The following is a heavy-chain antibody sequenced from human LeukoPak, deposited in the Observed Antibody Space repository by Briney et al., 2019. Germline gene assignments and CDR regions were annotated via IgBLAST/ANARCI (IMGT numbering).Heavy chain of an antibody. J-gene: IGHJ5*02. V-gene: IGHV3-11*01. CDR1: GFTFSDYY. D-gene: IGHD6-19*01. Sequence: PGGSLRLSRAASGFTFSDYYMSWIRQAPGKGLEWVSYISSSGSTIYYADSVKGRFTISRDNSRNTLYLQMNSLRAEDTAVYYCARELSGWGYNWFDPWGQGTLVTVSS. CDR2: ISSSGSTI. CDR3: ARELSGWGYNWFDP.